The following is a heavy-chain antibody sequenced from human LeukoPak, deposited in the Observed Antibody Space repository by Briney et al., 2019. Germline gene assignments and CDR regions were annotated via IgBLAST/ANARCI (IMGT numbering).Heavy chain of an antibody. V-gene: IGHV2-5*01. Sequence: SGARLVKATQTLTFTCTFSGFSLSTSGVGVGWIRQPPGKALERLAPIYWNDDKRYSPSLKSRLTITKDTSKNQVVLTMTNMDPVDTATYYCAHRDDFYGSGSYYFDYWGQGTLVTVSS. CDR3: AHRDDFYGSGSYYFDY. CDR2: IYWNDDK. J-gene: IGHJ4*02. CDR1: GFSLSTSGVG. D-gene: IGHD3-10*01.